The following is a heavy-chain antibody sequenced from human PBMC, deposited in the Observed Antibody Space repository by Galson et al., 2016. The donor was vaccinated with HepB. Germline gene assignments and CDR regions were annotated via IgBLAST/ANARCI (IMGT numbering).Heavy chain of an antibody. D-gene: IGHD3-16*01. CDR3: ATTRLSDN. J-gene: IGHJ4*02. Sequence: SLRLSCAASGFTFKNYWMSWVRQAPGKGLEWVANTKPDGSDANYVDSVRGRFTISRDNAKNSLFLQMNVVRAEDTAVYYCATTRLSDNWGQGTLVTVSS. CDR1: GFTFKNYW. V-gene: IGHV3-7*01. CDR2: TKPDGSDA.